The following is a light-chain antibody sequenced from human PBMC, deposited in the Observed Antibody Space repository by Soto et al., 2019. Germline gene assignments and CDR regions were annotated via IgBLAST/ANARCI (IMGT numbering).Light chain of an antibody. V-gene: IGLV1-47*01. CDR2: RNN. Sequence: QSVLTQPPSASVTPGQRVSISCSGSRSNIGRNYVYWYQQLPGTAPKLLIQRNNERPSGVPDRFCGSKSGTSVSLAISGLRSEDEATYYCAAWDDTLNGQVFGGGTKLTVL. CDR3: AAWDDTLNGQV. CDR1: RSNIGRNY. J-gene: IGLJ3*02.